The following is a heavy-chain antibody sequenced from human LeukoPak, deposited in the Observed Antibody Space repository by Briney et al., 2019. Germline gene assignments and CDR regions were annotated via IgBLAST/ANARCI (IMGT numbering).Heavy chain of an antibody. V-gene: IGHV3-23*01. CDR2: ISKSGGNT. D-gene: IGHD3-10*02. CDR1: GFTFSNFG. CDR3: TRGMLRQPPDY. Sequence: GSLRLSCEPSGFTFSNFGMSWIRQAAGKGLEWVAAISKSGGNTEYADSVKGRFTISRDNSKNTLYLQMNSLRVEDTAIYYCTRGMLRQPPDYWGQGMLVTVSS. J-gene: IGHJ4*02.